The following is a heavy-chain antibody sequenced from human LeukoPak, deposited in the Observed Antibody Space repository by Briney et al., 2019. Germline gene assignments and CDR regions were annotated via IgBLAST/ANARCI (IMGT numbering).Heavy chain of an antibody. CDR2: IYYSGST. J-gene: IGHJ4*02. CDR3: ARDRNDDRVLDY. V-gene: IGHV4-30-4*01. CDR1: GGSISSGDYY. D-gene: IGHD1-1*01. Sequence: SQTLSLTCTVSGGSISSGDYYWRWIRQPPGKGLEWIGYIYYSGSTYYNPSLKSRVTISVDTSKNQFSLKLSSVTAADTAVYYCARDRNDDRVLDYWGQGTLVTVSS.